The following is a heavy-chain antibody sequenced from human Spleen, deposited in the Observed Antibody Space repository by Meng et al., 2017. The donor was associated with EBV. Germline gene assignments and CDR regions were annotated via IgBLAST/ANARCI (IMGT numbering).Heavy chain of an antibody. CDR2: ISGYNGNT. J-gene: IGHJ4*02. V-gene: IGHV1-18*01. CDR3: ARGYYDSSGPSDI. D-gene: IGHD3-22*01. Sequence: QVQLVQAGAWVTKAGASVKGSCKAPGYTFSGYGVSWVRQAPGQGLEWMGWISGYNGNTYYAQKLQGRVTMTTDTSTSTAYMELRSLRSDDTAVYYCARGYYDSSGPSDIWGQGTLVTVSS. CDR1: GYTFSGYG.